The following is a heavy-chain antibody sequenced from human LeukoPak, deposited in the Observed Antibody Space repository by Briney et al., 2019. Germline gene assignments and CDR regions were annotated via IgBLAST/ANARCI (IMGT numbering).Heavy chain of an antibody. V-gene: IGHV1-8*02. CDR3: ARARVGPLWFGELENWFDP. CDR2: MNPNSGNT. D-gene: IGHD3-10*01. Sequence: ASVKVSCKTSGYTFTGYYVHWVRQAPGQGLEWMGWMNPNSGNTGYAQKFQGRVTMTRNTSISTAYMELSSLRSEDTAVYYCARARVGPLWFGELENWFDPWGQGTLVTVSS. J-gene: IGHJ5*02. CDR1: GYTFTGYY.